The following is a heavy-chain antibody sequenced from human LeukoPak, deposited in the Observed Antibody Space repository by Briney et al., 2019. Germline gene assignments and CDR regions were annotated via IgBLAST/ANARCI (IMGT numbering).Heavy chain of an antibody. J-gene: IGHJ4*02. CDR2: INWNGEST. CDR3: ARDHHSDN. V-gene: IGHV3-20*04. CDR1: GFNFENYG. Sequence: GGSLRLSCVVSGFNFENYGMSWVRQAPGQGLEWLSGINWNGESTGYADSVKGRFTISRDNAKNSMYLQMSSLRAEDTALYYCARDHHSDNWGQVTLVTVSS.